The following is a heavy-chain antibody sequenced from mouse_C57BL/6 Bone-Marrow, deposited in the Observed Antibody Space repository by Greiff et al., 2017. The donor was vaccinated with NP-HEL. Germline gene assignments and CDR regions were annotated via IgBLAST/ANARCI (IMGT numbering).Heavy chain of an antibody. D-gene: IGHD3-2*02. V-gene: IGHV1-74*01. CDR3: AIETAQASEGFAY. J-gene: IGHJ3*01. CDR1: GYTFTSYW. CDR2: IHPSDSDT. Sequence: QVQLKESGAELVKPGASVKVSCKASGYTFTSYWMHWVKQRPGQGLEWIGRIHPSDSDTNYNQKFKGKATLTVDKSSSTAYMQLSSLTSEDSAVYYCAIETAQASEGFAYWGQGTLVTVSA.